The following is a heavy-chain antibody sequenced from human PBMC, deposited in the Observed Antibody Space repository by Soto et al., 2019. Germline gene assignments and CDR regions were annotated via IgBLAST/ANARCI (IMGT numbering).Heavy chain of an antibody. J-gene: IGHJ4*02. D-gene: IGHD3-10*01. CDR1: GGSFSGYY. CDR3: ANGSGSYYPFDY. Sequence: SETLSLTCAVYGGSFSGYYWSWIRQPPGKGLEWIGEINHSGSTNYNPSLKSRVTISVDTSKNQFSLKLSSVTAADTAVYYCANGSGSYYPFDYWGQGTLVTVSS. V-gene: IGHV4-34*01. CDR2: INHSGST.